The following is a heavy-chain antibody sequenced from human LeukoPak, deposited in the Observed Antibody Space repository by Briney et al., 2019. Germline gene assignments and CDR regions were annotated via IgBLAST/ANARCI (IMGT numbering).Heavy chain of an antibody. J-gene: IGHJ4*02. Sequence: PGGSLRLSCAASGFTFSSYWMHWVRQGPEKGLVWVSRINPDGSGASHADSVKGRFTISRDNAKNTLYLQMNSLRAEDTAVYYCARDSGSGSYSGYWGLGTLVTVSS. V-gene: IGHV3-74*01. CDR2: INPDGSGA. CDR1: GFTFSSYW. CDR3: ARDSGSGSYSGY. D-gene: IGHD3-10*01.